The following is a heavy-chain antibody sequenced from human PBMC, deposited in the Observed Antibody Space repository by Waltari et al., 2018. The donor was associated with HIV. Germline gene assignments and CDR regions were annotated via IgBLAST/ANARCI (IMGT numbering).Heavy chain of an antibody. J-gene: IGHJ3*02. CDR1: GNNFAGYW. CDR3: ARRKGDYRTAFDI. D-gene: IGHD4-17*01. V-gene: IGHV5-51*01. CDR2: IYPGGSDA. Sequence: EEKLVQSGAEVKEPGESLKISCKSLGNNFAGYWVGWVRQMPGKGLEWMGVIYPGGSDAFYIPSFQGRVIMSTDSSISTVYLQWSSLRASDTAMYYCARRKGDYRTAFDIWGQGTMVTASS.